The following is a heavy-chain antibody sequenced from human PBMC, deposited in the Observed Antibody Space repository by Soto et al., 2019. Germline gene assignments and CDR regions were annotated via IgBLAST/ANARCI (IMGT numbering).Heavy chain of an antibody. CDR3: ATDYGDYADAFDI. CDR1: GFTVSSNY. Sequence: TGGSLRLSCAASGFTVSSNYMSWVRQAPGKGLEWVSVIYSGGSTYYADSVKGRFTISRHNSKNTLYLQMNSLGAEDTVVYYCATDYGDYADAFDIWGQGTMVTVSS. D-gene: IGHD4-17*01. V-gene: IGHV3-53*04. CDR2: IYSGGST. J-gene: IGHJ3*02.